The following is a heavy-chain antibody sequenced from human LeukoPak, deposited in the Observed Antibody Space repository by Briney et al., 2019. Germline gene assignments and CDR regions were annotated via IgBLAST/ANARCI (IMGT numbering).Heavy chain of an antibody. CDR3: AKTDKLERGWYFDY. Sequence: GGSLRLSCVASGFTFSDYAMNWVRQAPGKGLEWVSTFKTNSGQVYYAESVRGRFTISRDNSKNTLYLQMNSLRAEDTAVYYCAKTDKLERGWYFDYWGQGTLVTVSS. D-gene: IGHD1-1*01. V-gene: IGHV3-23*01. CDR2: FKTNSGQV. CDR1: GFTFSDYA. J-gene: IGHJ4*02.